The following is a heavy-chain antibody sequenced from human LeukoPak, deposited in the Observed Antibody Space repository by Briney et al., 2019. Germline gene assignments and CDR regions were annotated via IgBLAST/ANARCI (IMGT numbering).Heavy chain of an antibody. V-gene: IGHV1-69*04. Sequence: ASVKVSCKASGGTFSSYAISWVRQAPGKGLEWMGRIIPILDIANYAQKFQGGVTITADNSTSTAYMELSGLRSEDTAVYYCAKDGGSSGFDAFDIWGQGTMVTVSA. J-gene: IGHJ3*02. D-gene: IGHD6-19*01. CDR1: GGTFSSYA. CDR3: AKDGGSSGFDAFDI. CDR2: IIPILDIA.